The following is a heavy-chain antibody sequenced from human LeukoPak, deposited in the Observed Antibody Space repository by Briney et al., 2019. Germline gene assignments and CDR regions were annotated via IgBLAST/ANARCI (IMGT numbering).Heavy chain of an antibody. CDR2: FYYSGST. V-gene: IGHV4-59*01. J-gene: IGHJ4*02. CDR3: ACGSGSGENFDY. Sequence: PSETLSLTCTVSGGSISSYYWSWIRQPPGKGLEWIGYFYYSGSTNYNPSLKSRVTISVDTSKNQFSLKLSSVTAADTAVYYCACGSGSGENFDYWGQGTLVTVSS. D-gene: IGHD3-10*01. CDR1: GGSISSYY.